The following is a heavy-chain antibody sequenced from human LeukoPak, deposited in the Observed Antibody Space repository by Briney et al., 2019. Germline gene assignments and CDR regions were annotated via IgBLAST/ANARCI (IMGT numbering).Heavy chain of an antibody. CDR1: GFTFSSYG. D-gene: IGHD6-13*01. Sequence: PGGSLRLSCAASGFTFSSYGMHWVRQAPGKGLEWVAVISYDGSNKYYADSVKGRFTISRDNSKNTLYLQMNSLRAEDTAVYYCAKDADGSSWYSAYYYYGMDVWGQGTTVTVSS. V-gene: IGHV3-30*18. CDR2: ISYDGSNK. CDR3: AKDADGSSWYSAYYYYGMDV. J-gene: IGHJ6*02.